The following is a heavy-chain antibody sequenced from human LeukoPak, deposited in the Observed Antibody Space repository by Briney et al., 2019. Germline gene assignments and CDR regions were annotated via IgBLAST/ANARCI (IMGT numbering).Heavy chain of an antibody. D-gene: IGHD6-13*01. CDR3: AKGGTRGSWYRFDS. CDR1: GFIFSDHY. J-gene: IGHJ4*02. Sequence: GGSLRLSGAASGFIFSDHYMDWVRQAPGKGLEWVSAISAYDGSAYYGDPVRGRFTISRDNSKSTLFLQMNSLRVEDTAVYYCAKGGTRGSWYRFDSWGQGTLVTVSS. V-gene: IGHV3-23*01. CDR2: ISAYDGSA.